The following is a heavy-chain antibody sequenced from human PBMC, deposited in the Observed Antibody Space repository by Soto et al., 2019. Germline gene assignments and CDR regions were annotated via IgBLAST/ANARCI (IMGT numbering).Heavy chain of an antibody. D-gene: IGHD3-10*01. CDR1: GGSISSGVYY. V-gene: IGHV4-31*03. CDR3: ARGRGRRMVRGVAAFDY. J-gene: IGHJ4*02. CDR2: IYYSGST. Sequence: TLSLTCTVSGGSISSGVYYWSWIRQHPGKGLEWIGYIYYSGSTYYNPSLKSRVTISVDTSKNQFSLKLSSVTAADTAVYYCARGRGRRMVRGVAAFDYWGQGTLVTVSS.